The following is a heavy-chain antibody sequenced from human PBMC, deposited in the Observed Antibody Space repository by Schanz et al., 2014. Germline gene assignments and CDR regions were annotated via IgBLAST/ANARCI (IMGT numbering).Heavy chain of an antibody. D-gene: IGHD6-6*01. J-gene: IGHJ6*02. V-gene: IGHV3-30*18. Sequence: QVQLVESGGGVVQPGRSLRLSCAVSGFTFSSYGMHWVRQAPGRGLEWVAVISYHGSERYYADSVKGRFTISRDDSKNMLYLQMNSLRAEDTAVYYCAKVWKDHRIAGRPGWSDGMDVWGQGTTVTVSS. CDR1: GFTFSSYG. CDR2: ISYHGSER. CDR3: AKVWKDHRIAGRPGWSDGMDV.